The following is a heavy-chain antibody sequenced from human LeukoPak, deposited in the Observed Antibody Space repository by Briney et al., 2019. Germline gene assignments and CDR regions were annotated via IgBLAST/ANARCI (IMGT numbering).Heavy chain of an antibody. CDR1: GFTLSTYA. CDR3: GREIQAPGKTLEY. CDR2: FSDRGGRT. V-gene: IGHV3-23*01. Sequence: PGGSLRLSCAASGFTLSTYAMNWVRQAPGKGLEWVSSFSDRGGRTYYADSVRGRFTISRDDSKNTLYLQMNSLRGEDTAVCYCGREIQAPGKTLEYWGQGTLVTVSS. J-gene: IGHJ4*02.